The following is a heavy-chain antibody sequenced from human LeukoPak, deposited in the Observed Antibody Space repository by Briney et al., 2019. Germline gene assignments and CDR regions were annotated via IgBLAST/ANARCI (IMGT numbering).Heavy chain of an antibody. CDR3: ARDPSNKSGYQIYFDY. Sequence: ASLKVSRKASGYAFWNYSISRVRHTPGQGLEWMGWITAYNGDTHYAQKLQRRVTMTTDTSTTTAYMELRILRSDDTAVYYCARDPSNKSGYQIYFDYWGQGALVTVSS. J-gene: IGHJ4*02. CDR1: GYAFWNYS. D-gene: IGHD3-3*01. V-gene: IGHV1-18*01. CDR2: ITAYNGDT.